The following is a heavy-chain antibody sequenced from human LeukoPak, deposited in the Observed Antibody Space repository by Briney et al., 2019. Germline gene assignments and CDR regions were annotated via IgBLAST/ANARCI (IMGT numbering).Heavy chain of an antibody. CDR1: GFTFSSYA. CDR2: MSYSGRT. CDR3: ARSPQGTATTANWLDP. V-gene: IGHV4-38-2*01. D-gene: IGHD4-17*01. Sequence: GSLRLSCAASGFTFSSYAMSWVRQAPGKGLEWIGSMSYSGRTYYNPSLKTRVTVSLDTSKNQFSLNLISVTAADTAVYYCARSPQGTATTANWLDPWGQGTLVTVSS. J-gene: IGHJ5*02.